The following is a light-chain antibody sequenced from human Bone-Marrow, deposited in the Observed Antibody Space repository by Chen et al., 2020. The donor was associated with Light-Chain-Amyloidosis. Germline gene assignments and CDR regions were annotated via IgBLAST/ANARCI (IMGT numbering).Light chain of an antibody. CDR3: QQYYTTLPCT. Sequence: DIAMTQSPDSLAVSLGERATITCKSSQSVLYSPSNQNYLAWYQQKPGQPPKLIIYWASTRNSGVPDRFSGSGSGTDFTLTISSLQAEDVAVYYCQQYYTTLPCTFGQGTKLEIK. V-gene: IGKV4-1*01. CDR1: QSVLYSPSNQNY. CDR2: WAS. J-gene: IGKJ2*02.